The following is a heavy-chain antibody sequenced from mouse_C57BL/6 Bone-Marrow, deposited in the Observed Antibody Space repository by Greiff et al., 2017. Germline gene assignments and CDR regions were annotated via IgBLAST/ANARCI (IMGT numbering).Heavy chain of an antibody. CDR2: IWSGGST. CDR1: GFSFTSYG. CDR3: ARKDCNYYAMDY. J-gene: IGHJ4*01. D-gene: IGHD6-2*01. V-gene: IGHV2-2*01. Sequence: QVQLQQSGPGLVQPSQSLSITCTVSGFSFTSYGVHWVRQSPGKGLEWLGVIWSGGSTDYNAAFIYRLSISKDNSKGQVFFKMNSLQADDTAIYYCARKDCNYYAMDYWGQGTSVTVSA.